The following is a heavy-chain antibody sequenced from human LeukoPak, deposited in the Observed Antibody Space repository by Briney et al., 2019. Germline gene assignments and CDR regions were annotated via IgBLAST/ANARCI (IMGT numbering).Heavy chain of an antibody. D-gene: IGHD3-10*01. CDR2: IRYDGSNK. V-gene: IGHV3-30*02. CDR3: ARGDYGSGSYYLDY. CDR1: GFTFSSYG. J-gene: IGHJ4*02. Sequence: GGSLRLSCAASGFTFSSYGMHWVRQAPGKGLEWVAFIRYDGSNKYYADSVKGRFTISRDNSKNTLYLQMNSLRAEDTAVYYCARGDYGSGSYYLDYWGQGTLVTVSS.